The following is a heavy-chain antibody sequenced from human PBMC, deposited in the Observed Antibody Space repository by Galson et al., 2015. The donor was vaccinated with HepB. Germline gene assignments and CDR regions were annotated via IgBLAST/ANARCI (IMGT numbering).Heavy chain of an antibody. CDR2: INPSGGST. V-gene: IGHV1-46*01. CDR1: GYTFTSFD. D-gene: IGHD4-11*01. CDR3: ARAGLPPYYYYGMDV. Sequence: SVKVSCKGSGYTFTSFDINWVRQAPGRGLEWMGIINPSGGSTSYPQKFQGRVTMTRDTSTSTVYMELSSLRSEDTAVYYCARAGLPPYYYYGMDVWGQGTTVTVSS. J-gene: IGHJ6*02.